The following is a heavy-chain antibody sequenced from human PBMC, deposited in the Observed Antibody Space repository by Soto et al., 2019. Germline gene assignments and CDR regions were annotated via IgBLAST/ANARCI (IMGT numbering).Heavy chain of an antibody. J-gene: IGHJ4*02. CDR2: IKSKRDGGTT. D-gene: IGHD1-1*01. CDR3: VEGWNDF. V-gene: IGHV3-15*01. CDR1: GFMFSSAW. Sequence: HLVESGGDLVKPGGSLRLSCTASGFMFSSAWMSWVRQAPGKGLEWVGRIKSKRDGGTTDYAPPVKGRFVISRDDSKNTLYLQMNSLKTDDTAVYYCVEGWNDFWGQRTLVAVSS.